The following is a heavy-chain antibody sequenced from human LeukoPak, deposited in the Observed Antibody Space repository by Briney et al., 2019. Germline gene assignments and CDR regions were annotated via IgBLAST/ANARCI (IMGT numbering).Heavy chain of an antibody. V-gene: IGHV4-39*01. D-gene: IGHD6-13*01. Sequence: SETLSLTCTVSGGSISSSSYYWGWIRQPPGKGLEWIGSIYYSGSTYYNPSLKSRVTISVDTSKNQFSLKLSSVTAADTAVYYCARQLHWIAAAGLSQNFDYWGQGTLVTVSS. CDR2: IYYSGST. CDR3: ARQLHWIAAAGLSQNFDY. J-gene: IGHJ4*02. CDR1: GGSISSSSYY.